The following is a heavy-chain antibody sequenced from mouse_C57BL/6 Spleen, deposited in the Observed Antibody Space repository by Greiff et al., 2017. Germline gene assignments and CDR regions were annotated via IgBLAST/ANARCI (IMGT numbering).Heavy chain of an antibody. CDR1: GYTFTDYY. D-gene: IGHD3-2*02. CDR3: ARGAAQATCAY. J-gene: IGHJ3*01. CDR2: INPYNGGT. Sequence: EVQLVESGPVLVKPGASVKMSCKASGYTFTDYYMNWVKQSHGKSLEWIGVINPYNGGTSYNQKFKGKATLTVDKSSSTAYMELNSLTSEDSAVYYCARGAAQATCAYWGQGTLVTVSA. V-gene: IGHV1-19*01.